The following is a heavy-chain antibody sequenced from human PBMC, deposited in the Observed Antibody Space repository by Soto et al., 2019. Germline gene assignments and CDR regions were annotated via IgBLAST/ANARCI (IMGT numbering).Heavy chain of an antibody. CDR3: VRAACGDCYGYGY. CDR2: VTSTSSTI. D-gene: IGHD5-18*01. J-gene: IGHJ4*02. Sequence: EVQLVESGGGLVQPGGSLRLSCAASGFTFSSYSMNWVRQAPGKGLEWLSYVTSTSSTIYYADSVKGRFTISRDNAKNSLSLQINSLRDEDTAVYYCVRAACGDCYGYGYWGQGTLVTVSS. V-gene: IGHV3-48*02. CDR1: GFTFSSYS.